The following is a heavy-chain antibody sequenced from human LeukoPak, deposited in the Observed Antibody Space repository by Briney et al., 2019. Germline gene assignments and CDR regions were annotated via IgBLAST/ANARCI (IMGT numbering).Heavy chain of an antibody. Sequence: PGGSLRLSCAASGFTFSSYSMNWVRQAPGKGLEWVSYISSSSSTIYYADSVKGRFTISRDNAKNSLYLQMNSLRAEDTAVYYCARVGGGVVVVVPAAIDYWGQGTLVTVSS. CDR1: GFTFSSYS. V-gene: IGHV3-48*01. D-gene: IGHD2-2*02. CDR2: ISSSSSTI. J-gene: IGHJ4*02. CDR3: ARVGGGVVVVVPAAIDY.